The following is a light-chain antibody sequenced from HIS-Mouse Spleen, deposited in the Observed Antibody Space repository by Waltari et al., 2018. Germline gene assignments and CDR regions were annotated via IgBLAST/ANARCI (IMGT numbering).Light chain of an antibody. Sequence: SSELTQDPAVSVALGQTVRITCQGDSLRSYYASWYQQKPGQAPVLVIYGKNNRPSGIPDRFSGSSSGNTASLTIPGAQAEDEADYYCNSLDSSGNHVVFGGGTKLTVL. V-gene: IGLV3-19*01. CDR2: GKN. J-gene: IGLJ2*01. CDR1: SLRSYY. CDR3: NSLDSSGNHVV.